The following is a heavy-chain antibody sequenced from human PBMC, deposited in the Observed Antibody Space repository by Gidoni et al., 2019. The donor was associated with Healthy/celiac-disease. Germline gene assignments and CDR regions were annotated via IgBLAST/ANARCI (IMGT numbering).Heavy chain of an antibody. CDR3: ARVGVVVPAAIGAFDI. J-gene: IGHJ3*02. D-gene: IGHD2-2*02. Sequence: QVQLQQWGAGLLKPSDTLSLTCAVYGGSFSGYYWSWIRQPPGKGLEWIGEINHSGSTNYNPSLKSRVTISVDTSKNQFSLKLSSVTAADTAVYYCARVGVVVPAAIGAFDIWGQGTMVTVSS. V-gene: IGHV4-34*01. CDR2: INHSGST. CDR1: GGSFSGYY.